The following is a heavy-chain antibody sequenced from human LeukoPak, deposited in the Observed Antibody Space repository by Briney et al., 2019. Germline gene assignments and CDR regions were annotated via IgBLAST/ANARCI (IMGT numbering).Heavy chain of an antibody. CDR3: AKDPRGQWLARTYFDY. CDR2: ISYDGSNK. CDR1: GFTFSSYG. J-gene: IGHJ4*02. D-gene: IGHD6-19*01. Sequence: GRSPRLSCAASGFTFSSYGMHWVRQAPGKGLEWVAVISYDGSNKYYADSVKGRFTISRDNSKNTLYLQMNSLRAEDTAVYYCAKDPRGQWLARTYFDYWGQGTLVTVSS. V-gene: IGHV3-30*18.